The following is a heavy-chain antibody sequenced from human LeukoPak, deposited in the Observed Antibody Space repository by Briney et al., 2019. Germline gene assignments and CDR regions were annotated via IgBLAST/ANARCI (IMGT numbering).Heavy chain of an antibody. CDR3: ARNKAMVPTTYYFDY. CDR1: GYTFTDY. J-gene: IGHJ4*02. D-gene: IGHD5-12*01. CDR2: INPDSGDT. Sequence: GASVKVSCKASGYTFTDYMHWVRQAPGQGLEWMGWINPDSGDTYYARTFQGRVTMTRDTSISTAYMELSRLTSDDTAVYYCARNKAMVPTTYYFDYWGQGTLVTVSS. V-gene: IGHV1-2*02.